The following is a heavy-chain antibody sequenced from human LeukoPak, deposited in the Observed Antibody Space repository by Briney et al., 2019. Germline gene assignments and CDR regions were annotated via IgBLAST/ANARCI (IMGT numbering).Heavy chain of an antibody. CDR3: ARDPKPLYYDFWSGYPSDYYYMDV. D-gene: IGHD3-3*01. V-gene: IGHV3-66*01. J-gene: IGHJ6*03. CDR2: IYSGGST. CDR1: GFTVSSNY. Sequence: GGSLRLSCAASGFTVSSNYMSWVRQAPGKGLEWVSVIYSGGSTYYADSVKGRFTISRDNSKNTLYLQMNSLRAEDMAVYYCARDPKPLYYDFWSGYPSDYYYMDVWGKGTTVTVSS.